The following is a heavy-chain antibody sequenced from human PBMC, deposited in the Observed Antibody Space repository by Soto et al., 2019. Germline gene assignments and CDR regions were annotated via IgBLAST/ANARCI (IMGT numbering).Heavy chain of an antibody. CDR2: IYYSGST. Sequence: QVQLQESGPGLVKPSQTLSLTCTVSGGSISSGGYYWSWIRQHPGKGLEWIGYIYYSGSTYYNPSLKSRVTISVDPSKNQFSLKLSSVTAADTAVYYCARGRYDILTGYKLDYWGQGTLVTVSS. CDR1: GGSISSGGYY. J-gene: IGHJ4*02. D-gene: IGHD3-9*01. CDR3: ARGRYDILTGYKLDY. V-gene: IGHV4-31*03.